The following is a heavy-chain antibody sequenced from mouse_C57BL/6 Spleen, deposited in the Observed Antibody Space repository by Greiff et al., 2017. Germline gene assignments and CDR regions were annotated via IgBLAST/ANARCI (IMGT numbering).Heavy chain of an antibody. D-gene: IGHD2-3*01. J-gene: IGHJ1*03. CDR1: GFNIIDYY. V-gene: IGHV14-2*01. Sequence: EVQLQQSGAELVKPGASVKLSCTASGFNIIDYYIHWVKQRTEQGLEWSGRIDPADGETKYTPKFQGKATITADTSSNTAYLQLSSLTSEDTAVYYCAPLDGYYTYFDVWGTGTTVTVSS. CDR3: APLDGYYTYFDV. CDR2: IDPADGET.